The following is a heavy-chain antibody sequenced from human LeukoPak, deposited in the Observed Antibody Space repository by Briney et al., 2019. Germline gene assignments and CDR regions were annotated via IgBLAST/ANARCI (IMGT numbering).Heavy chain of an antibody. Sequence: GGSLRLSCAASGFPFSSYSMNWVRQAPGKGLEWVSSISSGTSFIYYADSVKGRFTISRDNAKNSLYLQMNSLRAEDTALYYCARGGYYDSSGYYYVDYYYMDVWGKGTTVTVSS. CDR2: ISSGTSFI. D-gene: IGHD3-22*01. CDR3: ARGGYYDSSGYYYVDYYYMDV. J-gene: IGHJ6*03. V-gene: IGHV3-21*04. CDR1: GFPFSSYS.